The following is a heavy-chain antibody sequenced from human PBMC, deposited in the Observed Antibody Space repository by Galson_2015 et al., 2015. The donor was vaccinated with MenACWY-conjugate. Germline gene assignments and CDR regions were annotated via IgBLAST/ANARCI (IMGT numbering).Heavy chain of an antibody. D-gene: IGHD3-22*01. Sequence: SLRLSCAASGFTFSSYEMNWDRQAPGKGLEWVSYISSSGNTIYYADSVKGRFTISRDNAKNSLYLQMNSLRAEDTAVYYCARGVYDSSGYYFPWGQGTLVTVSS. V-gene: IGHV3-48*03. CDR2: ISSSGNTI. CDR1: GFTFSSYE. J-gene: IGHJ1*01. CDR3: ARGVYDSSGYYFP.